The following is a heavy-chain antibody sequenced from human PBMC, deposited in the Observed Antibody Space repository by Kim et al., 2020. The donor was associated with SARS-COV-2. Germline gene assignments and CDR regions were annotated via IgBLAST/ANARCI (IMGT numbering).Heavy chain of an antibody. D-gene: IGHD2-21*01. V-gene: IGHV4-34*01. CDR3: GYSTGFYYGMDV. Sequence: NNTPSLKNRVTISVDTSKNQFSLKLSSVSAADTAVYYCGYSTGFYYGMDVWGQGTTVTVSS. J-gene: IGHJ6*02.